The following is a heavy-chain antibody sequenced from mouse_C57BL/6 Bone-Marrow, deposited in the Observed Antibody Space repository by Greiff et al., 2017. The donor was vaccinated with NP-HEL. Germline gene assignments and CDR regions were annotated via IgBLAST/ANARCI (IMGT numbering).Heavy chain of an antibody. CDR1: GYTFTSHW. D-gene: IGHD1-1*01. J-gene: IGHJ1*03. V-gene: IGHV1-56*01. CDR3: ARGTTVVAPYWYFDV. CDR2: IFPGSGST. Sequence: VQGVESGPELVRPGAPVKISCKAPGYTFTSHWMQWVRQRPGQGLEWIGEIFPGSGSTYYNEKFKGKATLTVDTSSSTAYMQLSSLTSEDSAVFFCARGTTVVAPYWYFDVWGTGTTVTVSS.